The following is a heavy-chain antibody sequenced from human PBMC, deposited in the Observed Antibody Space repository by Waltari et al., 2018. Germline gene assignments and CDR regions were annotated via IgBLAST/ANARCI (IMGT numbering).Heavy chain of an antibody. J-gene: IGHJ4*02. CDR3: ARQGGYSYGYYFDY. CDR2: IYYSGST. V-gene: IGHV4-39*01. Sequence: QLQLQESGPGLVKPSETLSLTCTVSGGSLSSSSYYWGWIRQPPGKGLEWIGSIYYSGSTYYNPSLKCRVTISVDTSKNQFSLKLSSVTAADTAVYYCARQGGYSYGYYFDYWGQGTLVTVSS. CDR1: GGSLSSSSYY. D-gene: IGHD5-18*01.